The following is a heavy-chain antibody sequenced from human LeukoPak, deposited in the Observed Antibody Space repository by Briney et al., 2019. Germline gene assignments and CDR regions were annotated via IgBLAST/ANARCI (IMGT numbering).Heavy chain of an antibody. D-gene: IGHD5-18*01. Sequence: PGGSLRLSCAASGFTFSSYSMNWVRQAPGKGLEWVSSISSSSSYIYYADSVKGRFTISRDNAKNSLYLQMNSLRAEDTAVYYCAGVAVDTAMVLYYFDYWGQGTLVTVSS. V-gene: IGHV3-21*01. J-gene: IGHJ4*02. CDR3: AGVAVDTAMVLYYFDY. CDR1: GFTFSSYS. CDR2: ISSSSSYI.